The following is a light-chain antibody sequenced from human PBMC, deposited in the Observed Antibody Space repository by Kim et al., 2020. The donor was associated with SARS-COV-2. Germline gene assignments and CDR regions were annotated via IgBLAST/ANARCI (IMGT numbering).Light chain of an antibody. Sequence: VSFCQRVSITCQGDRLISYYATGYQQKPGQAPIRVIDGKNNRPSGIPDRFSGSSSGNTASLTITGPQAGDRADYYCHSRDSNNNVLFGGGTQLTVL. V-gene: IGLV3-19*01. CDR1: RLISYY. CDR2: GKN. CDR3: HSRDSNNNVL. J-gene: IGLJ2*01.